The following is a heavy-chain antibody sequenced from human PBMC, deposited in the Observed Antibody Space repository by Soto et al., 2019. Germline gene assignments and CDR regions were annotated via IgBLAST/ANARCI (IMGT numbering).Heavy chain of an antibody. CDR2: IYYSGST. V-gene: IGHV4-31*03. Sequence: PSETLSLTCTVSGGSISSGGYYWSWIRQHPGKGLEWVGYIYYSGSTYYNPSLKSRVTISVDTSKNQFSLKLSSVTAADTAVYYCARAGYCSGGSCYSLYYFDYWGQGTLVTVSS. J-gene: IGHJ4*02. CDR3: ARAGYCSGGSCYSLYYFDY. CDR1: GGSISSGGYY. D-gene: IGHD2-15*01.